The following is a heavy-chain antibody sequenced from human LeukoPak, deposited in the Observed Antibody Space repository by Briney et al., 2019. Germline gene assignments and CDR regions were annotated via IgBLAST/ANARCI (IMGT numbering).Heavy chain of an antibody. V-gene: IGHV4-34*01. D-gene: IGHD6-19*01. CDR3: AGVAVAGQGAFEI. CDR1: GGSYSGYY. J-gene: IGHJ3*02. Sequence: SETLSLTCAVYGGSYSGYYWSWIRQPPGKGQEWIGEIKHSGSTNYNPSLESRVTISVDTSKNQFSLKLSSVTAADTAVYYCAGVAVAGQGAFEIWGQGTMVTVSS. CDR2: IKHSGST.